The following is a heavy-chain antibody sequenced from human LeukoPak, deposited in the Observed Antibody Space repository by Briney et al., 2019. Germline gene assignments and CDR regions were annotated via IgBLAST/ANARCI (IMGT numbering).Heavy chain of an antibody. V-gene: IGHV3-74*01. J-gene: IGHJ4*02. D-gene: IGHD6-19*01. Sequence: PGGSLRLSCAASGFTFSSYWMHWVRQPPGKGLVWVSRINSDGSSTSYADSVKGRFTISRDNAKTTLYLQMNSLRAEDTAVYYCASSHSGWYYFDYWGQGTLVTVSS. CDR2: INSDGSST. CDR3: ASSHSGWYYFDY. CDR1: GFTFSSYW.